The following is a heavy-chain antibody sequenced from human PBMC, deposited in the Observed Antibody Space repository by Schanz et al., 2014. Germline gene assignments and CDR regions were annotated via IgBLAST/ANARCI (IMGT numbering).Heavy chain of an antibody. J-gene: IGHJ4*02. D-gene: IGHD6-19*01. CDR1: GFTFRSYA. CDR3: ARDLISSGWYG. Sequence: EVQLVESGGGVVQPGGSLRLSCATSGFTFRSYALGWVRQAPGKGLEWVSLVSASGGGPFYADSVKGRFTISRDNSKNTLYLQMNSLRADDTAVYYCARDLISSGWYGWGQGTLVTVSS. V-gene: IGHV3-23*04. CDR2: VSASGGGP.